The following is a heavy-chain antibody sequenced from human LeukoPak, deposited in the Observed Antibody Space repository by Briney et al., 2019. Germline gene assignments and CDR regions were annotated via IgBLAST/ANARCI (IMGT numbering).Heavy chain of an antibody. CDR3: ARNGYCTNGACYTH. J-gene: IGHJ4*02. CDR2: ISQSGNT. CDR1: GYSISSGYE. D-gene: IGHD2-8*01. V-gene: IGHV4-38-2*02. Sequence: SETLSLTCSVSGYSISSGYEWGWIRQPPGKRLEWIGSISQSGNTYDNLSLKSRVTISVDTSKNQFSLKLSSVTAADTAVYYCARNGYCTNGACYTHWGQGTLVTVSS.